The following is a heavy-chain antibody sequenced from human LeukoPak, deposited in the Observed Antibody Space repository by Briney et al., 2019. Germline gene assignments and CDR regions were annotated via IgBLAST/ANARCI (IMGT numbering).Heavy chain of an antibody. CDR3: ARLAAASL. Sequence: SETLSLTCAVYGGSFSGYYWSWIRQPPGKGLEWIGEINHSGSTNYNPSLKSRVTISVDTSKNQFSLKLSSVTAADTAVYYCARLAAASLWGQGTLATVSS. CDR1: GGSFSGYY. CDR2: INHSGST. J-gene: IGHJ4*02. V-gene: IGHV4-34*01. D-gene: IGHD6-13*01.